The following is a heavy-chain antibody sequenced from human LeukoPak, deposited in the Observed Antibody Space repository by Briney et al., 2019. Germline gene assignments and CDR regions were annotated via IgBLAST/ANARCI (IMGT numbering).Heavy chain of an antibody. D-gene: IGHD4-23*01. CDR1: GYSFTSYC. CDR2: IYPDDSDT. CDR3: ARRGYGGKHFDY. Sequence: GESLKISCKTSGYSFTSYCITWVRQMPGKGLEWMGIIYPDDSDTTYSPSFQGQVTISADKSINTAYLQWSSLKASDTAMYYCARRGYGGKHFDYWGQGTLVTVSS. J-gene: IGHJ4*02. V-gene: IGHV5-51*01.